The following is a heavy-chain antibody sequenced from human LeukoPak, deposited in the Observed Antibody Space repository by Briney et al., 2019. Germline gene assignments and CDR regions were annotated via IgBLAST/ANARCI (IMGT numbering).Heavy chain of an antibody. CDR1: GFTFTSYA. V-gene: IGHV3-23*01. CDR2: ISGSGANT. J-gene: IGHJ3*01. CDR3: VRDGTQGRGNEYYDALDL. D-gene: IGHD4-23*01. Sequence: GGSLRLSCAASGFTFTSYAMSWVRQAPGKGLEWVSLISGSGANTYYADSVKGRFTISRDSAKKSVYLQMSSLRVEDTAVYYCVRDGTQGRGNEYYDALDLWGQGTMVTVSS.